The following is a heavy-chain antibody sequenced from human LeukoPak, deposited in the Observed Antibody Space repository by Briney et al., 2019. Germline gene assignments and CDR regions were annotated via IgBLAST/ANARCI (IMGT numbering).Heavy chain of an antibody. CDR2: INPNSGGT. CDR1: GYTFTSYY. CDR3: ARDGRSGNYSHFDY. Sequence: ASVKVSFKASGYTFTSYYIHWVRQAPGQGLEWMGWINPNSGGTNYAQKFQGRVTMTRDTSISTAYMELSRLRSDDTAVYYCARDGRSGNYSHFDYWGQGTLVTVSS. D-gene: IGHD3-22*01. V-gene: IGHV1-2*02. J-gene: IGHJ4*02.